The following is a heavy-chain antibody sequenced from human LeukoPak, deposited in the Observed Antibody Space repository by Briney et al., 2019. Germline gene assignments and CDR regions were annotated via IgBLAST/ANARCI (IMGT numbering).Heavy chain of an antibody. V-gene: IGHV4-59*01. Sequence: SETLSLTCTVSGGSISSYYWSWIRQPPGKGLEWIAYLFYSGSTDYNPSLESRVTISVDTSKNQFSLKLRSVIAADTAVYYCATVAVILGVTYFDYWGQGTLVTVSS. J-gene: IGHJ4*02. D-gene: IGHD6-19*01. CDR1: GGSISSYY. CDR2: LFYSGST. CDR3: ATVAVILGVTYFDY.